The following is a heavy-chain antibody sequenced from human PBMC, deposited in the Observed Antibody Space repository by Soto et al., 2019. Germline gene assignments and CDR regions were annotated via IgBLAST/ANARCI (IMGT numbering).Heavy chain of an antibody. V-gene: IGHV3-30*18. CDR1: GFTFSSHA. J-gene: IGHJ4*02. CDR3: AKDGGAGSVDY. D-gene: IGHD6-13*01. CDR2: ISSDGSHK. Sequence: QVQLFESGGGVVQPGRSLRLSCAASGFTFSSHAMHWVRQAPGKGLEWVTVISSDGSHKFYADSVKGRFIISRDNSKSTLYLQMNSLGTDDTAVYYCAKDGGAGSVDYWGLGALVTVSS.